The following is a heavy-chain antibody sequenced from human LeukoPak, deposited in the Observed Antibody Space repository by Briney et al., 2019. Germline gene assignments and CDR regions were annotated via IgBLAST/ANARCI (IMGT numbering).Heavy chain of an antibody. D-gene: IGHD1-26*01. V-gene: IGHV1-18*01. CDR1: GYTFTSYG. CDR2: ISAYNGNT. CDR3: ARVSVAVGATPNP. J-gene: IGHJ4*02. Sequence: ASVKVSCKASGYTFTSYGFNWVRQAPGQGLEWMGWISAYNGNTKYAQKFQGRVTMTTDTSTSTAYMELRSLRSDDTAVYYCARVSVAVGATPNPWGQGTLVTVSS.